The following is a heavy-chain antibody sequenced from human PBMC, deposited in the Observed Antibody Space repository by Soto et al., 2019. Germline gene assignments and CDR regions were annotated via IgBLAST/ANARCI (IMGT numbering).Heavy chain of an antibody. CDR1: GFTFSSYA. CDR2: ISGSGGST. V-gene: IGHV3-23*01. J-gene: IGHJ4*02. CDR3: AKASMVRGVNKTAPFCY. D-gene: IGHD3-10*01. Sequence: GGSLRLSCAASGFTFSSYAMSWVRQAPGKGLEWVSAISGSGGSTYYADSVKGRFTISRDNSKNTLYLQMNSLRAEDTALYFRAKASMVRGVNKTAPFCYRGQGTLVTVSS.